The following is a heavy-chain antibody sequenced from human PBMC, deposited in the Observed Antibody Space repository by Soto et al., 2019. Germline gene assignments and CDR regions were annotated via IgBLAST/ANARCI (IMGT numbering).Heavy chain of an antibody. CDR2: IWFDGSNK. V-gene: IGHV3-33*01. Sequence: QVQLVESGGGVVQPGTSLRLSCATSGFTFSNYGMYWVRQAPGKGLEWVAAIWFDGSNKYYADSVKGRFTISKDNSKNTLFLQMNSLRAEDTAVYYCAREREPRLPDYWGQGTLVTVSS. CDR3: AREREPRLPDY. CDR1: GFTFSNYG. J-gene: IGHJ4*02. D-gene: IGHD1-26*01.